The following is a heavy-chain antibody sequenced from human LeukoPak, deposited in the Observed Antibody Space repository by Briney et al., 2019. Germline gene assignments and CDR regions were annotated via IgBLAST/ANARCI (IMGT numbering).Heavy chain of an antibody. J-gene: IGHJ4*02. CDR3: ARGPYVDSSGYSNRGFDY. Sequence: PSETLSLTCAVYGGSFSGYYWSWIRQPPGKGLEWIGEINHSGSTNYNPSLKSRVTISVDTSKNQFSLKLSSVTAADTAVYYCARGPYVDSSGYSNRGFDYWGQGTLVTVSS. D-gene: IGHD3-22*01. CDR1: GGSFSGYY. CDR2: INHSGST. V-gene: IGHV4-34*01.